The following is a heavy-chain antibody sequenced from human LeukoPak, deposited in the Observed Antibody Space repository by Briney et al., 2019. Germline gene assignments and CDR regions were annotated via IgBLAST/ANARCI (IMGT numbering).Heavy chain of an antibody. CDR2: INPSGGST. CDR3: ARHYYDSSGYYGLYYYYMDV. D-gene: IGHD3-22*01. V-gene: IGHV1-46*01. CDR1: GYTFTSYY. Sequence: ASVKVSCKASGYTFTSYYMHWVRQAPGQGLEWMGIINPSGGSTSYAQKFQGRVTMTRDMSTSTVYMELSSLRSEDTAVYYCARHYYDSSGYYGLYYYYMDVWGKGTTVTVSS. J-gene: IGHJ6*03.